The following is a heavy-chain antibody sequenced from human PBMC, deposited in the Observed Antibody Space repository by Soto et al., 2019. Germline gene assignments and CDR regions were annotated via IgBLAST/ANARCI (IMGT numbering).Heavy chain of an antibody. V-gene: IGHV1-18*01. D-gene: IGHD6-13*01. CDR2: ISPYNGNT. CDR3: ARDERTIATTGTGALDI. J-gene: IGHJ3*02. CDR1: GYIFSTLG. Sequence: QVQLVQSGFEVKKPGASVKVSCKTSGYIFSTLGITWVRQAPGQGLEWLGWISPYNGNTNYAQSLQGRVTMTTDTSTSTAYLELRSLRSDDTAVDYCARDERTIATTGTGALDIWGQGTMVTVSS.